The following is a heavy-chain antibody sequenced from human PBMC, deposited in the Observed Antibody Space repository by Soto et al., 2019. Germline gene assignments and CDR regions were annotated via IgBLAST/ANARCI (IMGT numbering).Heavy chain of an antibody. CDR3: ARSYDYVWTSERDDYFDY. CDR1: GYSFTSYW. Sequence: EVQLVQSGAEVKKPGESLRISCKGSGYSFTSYWISWVRQMPGKGLEWMGRIDPSDSYTNYSPSFQGHVTISADKSISTAYLQWSSLKASDTAMYYCARSYDYVWTSERDDYFDYWGQGTLVTVSS. V-gene: IGHV5-10-1*03. CDR2: IDPSDSYT. J-gene: IGHJ4*02. D-gene: IGHD3-16*01.